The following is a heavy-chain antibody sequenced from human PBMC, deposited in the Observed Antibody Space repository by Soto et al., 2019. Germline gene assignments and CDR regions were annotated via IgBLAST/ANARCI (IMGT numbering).Heavy chain of an antibody. Sequence: SETLSLTCAVYGGSFSGYYWSWIRQPPGKGLEWIGEINHSGSTNYNPSLKCRVTISVDTSKNQFSLKLSSVTAADTAVYYCARASGSYYGYFDYWGQGTLVTVS. D-gene: IGHD1-26*01. J-gene: IGHJ4*02. CDR1: GGSFSGYY. CDR3: ARASGSYYGYFDY. V-gene: IGHV4-34*01. CDR2: INHSGST.